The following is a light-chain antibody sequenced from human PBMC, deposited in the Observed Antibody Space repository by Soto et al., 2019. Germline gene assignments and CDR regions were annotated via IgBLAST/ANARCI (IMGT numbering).Light chain of an antibody. V-gene: IGLV7-46*01. J-gene: IGLJ3*02. CDR3: LISSGGARV. CDR2: DTN. CDR1: TGAVTIGHY. Sequence: QTVVTQEPSLTVSPGGTVSLTYGSNTGAVTIGHYPYWFQQKPGQAPRTLVYDTNNRHSWTPARFSGSLLGGKAALTLSGAQPEDEADYYCLISSGGARVFGGGTKVTVL.